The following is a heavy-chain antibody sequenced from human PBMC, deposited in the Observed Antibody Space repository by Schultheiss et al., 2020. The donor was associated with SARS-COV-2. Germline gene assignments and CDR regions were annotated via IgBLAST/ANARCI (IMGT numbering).Heavy chain of an antibody. Sequence: GESLKISCAASGFTFSSYSMNWVRQAPGKGLEWVSSISSSSSYIYYADSVKGRFTISRDNSKNTLYLQMNSLRAEDTAVYYCARDLWGSSGWQWFDPWGQGTLVTGSS. CDR1: GFTFSSYS. CDR2: ISSSSSYI. V-gene: IGHV3-21*01. D-gene: IGHD6-19*01. J-gene: IGHJ5*02. CDR3: ARDLWGSSGWQWFDP.